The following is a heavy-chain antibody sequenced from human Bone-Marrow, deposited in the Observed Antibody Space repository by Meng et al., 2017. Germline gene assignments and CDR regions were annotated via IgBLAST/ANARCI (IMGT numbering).Heavy chain of an antibody. CDR2: ISSSGSTI. Sequence: GGSLRLSCAASGFTFSSYEMNWVRQAPGKGLEWVSYISSSGSTIYYADSVKGRFTISRDNAKNSLYLQMNSLRAEDTAVYDCARDARIAAAGTFDYWGQGTLVTVSS. J-gene: IGHJ4*02. V-gene: IGHV3-48*03. D-gene: IGHD6-13*01. CDR3: ARDARIAAAGTFDY. CDR1: GFTFSSYE.